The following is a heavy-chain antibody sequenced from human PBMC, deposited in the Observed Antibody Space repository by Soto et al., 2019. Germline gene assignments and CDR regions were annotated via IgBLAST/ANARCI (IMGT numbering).Heavy chain of an antibody. D-gene: IGHD3-3*01. Sequence: TSETLSLTCAVYGGSFSGYYWSWIRQPPGKGLEWIGEINHSGSTNYNPSLKSRVTISVDTSKNQFSLKLSSVTAADTAVYYCARGRYYDFWSGYSRFFDYWGQGTLVTVSS. J-gene: IGHJ4*02. V-gene: IGHV4-34*01. CDR1: GGSFSGYY. CDR2: INHSGST. CDR3: ARGRYYDFWSGYSRFFDY.